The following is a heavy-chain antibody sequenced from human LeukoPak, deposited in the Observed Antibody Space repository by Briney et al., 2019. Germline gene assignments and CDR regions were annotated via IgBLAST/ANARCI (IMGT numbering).Heavy chain of an antibody. D-gene: IGHD1-26*01. CDR2: ISYGGSTK. V-gene: IGHV3-30-3*01. J-gene: IGHJ4*02. Sequence: GGSLRLPCAASGFTFSSYPMHWVRQAPGKGLEWVALISYGGSTKYYADSVKGRFTISRDNAKNSLYLQMNSLRAEDTAVYYCARTGLSGSYEAYWGQGTLVTVSS. CDR1: GFTFSSYP. CDR3: ARTGLSGSYEAY.